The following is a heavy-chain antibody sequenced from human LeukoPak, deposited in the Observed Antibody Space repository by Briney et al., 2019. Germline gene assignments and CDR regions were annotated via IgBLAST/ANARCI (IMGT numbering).Heavy chain of an antibody. V-gene: IGHV3-23*01. CDR1: GFTFSRYA. CDR2: ICGSVGST. CDR3: ALWFGELVDY. D-gene: IGHD3-10*01. Sequence: GGSLRLSCAHSGFTFSRYAMSWVRHAPGKGLEWVSAICGSVGSTYYADSVKGRFTISRDNSQNTLYLQMNSLRDEDTAVYYCALWFGELVDYWGQGTLVTVSS. J-gene: IGHJ4*02.